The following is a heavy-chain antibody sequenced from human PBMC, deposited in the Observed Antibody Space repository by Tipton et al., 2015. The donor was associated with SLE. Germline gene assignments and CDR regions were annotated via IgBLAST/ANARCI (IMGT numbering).Heavy chain of an antibody. CDR1: GGSISSSSYY. D-gene: IGHD3-16*01. V-gene: IGHV4-39*02. CDR2: IYYSGST. CDR3: ARDRGPNYHYYMDV. Sequence: TLSLTCTVSGGSISSSSYYWGWIRQPPGKGLEWIGGIYYSGSTYYNPSLQSRVTISVDTSKNQFSLKLSAVTAADTAVYYCARDRGPNYHYYMDVWGKGTTVTVSS. J-gene: IGHJ6*03.